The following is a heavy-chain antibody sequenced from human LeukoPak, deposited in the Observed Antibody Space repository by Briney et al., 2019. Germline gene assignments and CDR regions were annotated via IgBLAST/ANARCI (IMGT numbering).Heavy chain of an antibody. CDR3: ARDRGVRGGERPDGFDI. CDR1: GYTFTGYY. CDR2: INPNSGGT. V-gene: IGHV1-2*06. Sequence: ASVKVSCKASGYTFTGYYMHWVRQAPGQGLEWMGRINPNSGGTNYAQKFQGRVTMTRDTSISTAYMELRRLRSDDTAVYYCARDRGVRGGERPDGFDIWGQGTMVTVSS. J-gene: IGHJ3*02. D-gene: IGHD3-10*01.